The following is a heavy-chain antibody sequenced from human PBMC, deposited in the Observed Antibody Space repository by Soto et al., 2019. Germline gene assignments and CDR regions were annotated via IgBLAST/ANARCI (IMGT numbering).Heavy chain of an antibody. D-gene: IGHD2-21*01. CDR3: ASLGESDY. V-gene: IGHV3-30-3*01. CDR1: GFTFSSYA. J-gene: IGHJ4*02. Sequence: GGSLRLSCAASGFTFSSYAMHWVRQAPGKGLERVAVISYDGSNKYYADSVKGRFTISRDNSKNTLYLQMNSLRAEDTAVYYCASLGESDYWGQGTLVTVSS. CDR2: ISYDGSNK.